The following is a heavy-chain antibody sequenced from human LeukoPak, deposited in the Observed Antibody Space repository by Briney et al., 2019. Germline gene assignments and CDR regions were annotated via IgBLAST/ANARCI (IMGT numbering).Heavy chain of an antibody. CDR2: ISYDGSNK. V-gene: IGHV3-30*01. CDR3: ARDSYGLDY. J-gene: IGHJ4*02. Sequence: GRSLRLSCAASGFTFSNYAMHWVRQAPGKGLEWVAVISYDGSNKYYADSVKGRFTISRDNSRNTLYLQMNSLRAEDTAVYYCARDSYGLDYWGQGTLVTVSP. CDR1: GFTFSNYA. D-gene: IGHD4-17*01.